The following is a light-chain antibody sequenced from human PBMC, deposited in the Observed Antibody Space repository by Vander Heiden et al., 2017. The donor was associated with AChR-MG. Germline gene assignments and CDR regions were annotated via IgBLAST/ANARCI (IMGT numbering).Light chain of an antibody. CDR1: QSVGSF. CDR2: VAS. CDR3: QHRRA. Sequence: EIVLTQSPATLSLSPGERATLSCRTSQSVGSFLAWYQQKPGQAPRLLMYVASNRATGIPDRFSGSGSGTDFTLTISSLEPEDFAGYYCQHRRAFGQGTRLEIK. J-gene: IGKJ5*01. V-gene: IGKV3-11*01.